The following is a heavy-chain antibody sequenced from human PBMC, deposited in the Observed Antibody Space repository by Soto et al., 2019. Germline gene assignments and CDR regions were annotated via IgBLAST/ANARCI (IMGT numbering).Heavy chain of an antibody. CDR1: GYTFTSYG. J-gene: IGHJ4*02. Sequence: QVQLVQSGAEVKKPGASVKVSCKASGYTFTSYGISWVRQAPGQGLEWMGWISGYNGNKKYAQKLQGRVTMTTDTSTGTAYKGLRSLGSDDQAGYYCAGDPEIFDYWGQGTLVTVSS. V-gene: IGHV1-18*01. CDR3: AGDPEIFDY. CDR2: ISGYNGNK.